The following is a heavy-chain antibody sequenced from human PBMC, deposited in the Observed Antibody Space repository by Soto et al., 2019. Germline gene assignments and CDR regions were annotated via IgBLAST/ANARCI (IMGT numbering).Heavy chain of an antibody. D-gene: IGHD2-15*01. CDR2: MHHSGSI. V-gene: IGHV4-4*02. CDR1: GDSISNNKW. J-gene: IGHJ4*02. Sequence: SETLSLTCSVSGDSISNNKWWSWVRQPPGKGLEWIGEMHHSGSIHYNASLKSRATISVDKSRNQFSLKLSSVTAADTAVYYCVRVASGGLFDYWGPGNMVTVSS. CDR3: VRVASGGLFDY.